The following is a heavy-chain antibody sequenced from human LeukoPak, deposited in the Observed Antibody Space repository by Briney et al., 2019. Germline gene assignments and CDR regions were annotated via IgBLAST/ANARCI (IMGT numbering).Heavy chain of an antibody. CDR3: AREGSGSYLGYYYYMDV. V-gene: IGHV4-4*07. CDR1: GGSISSYC. Sequence: PSETLSLTCTVSGGSISSYCWSWIRQPAGKGLEWIGRIYTSGSTNYNPSLKSRVTISADKSKKQFSLKLSSVTAADTAVYYCAREGSGSYLGYYYYMDVWGKGTTVTVSS. D-gene: IGHD3-10*01. J-gene: IGHJ6*03. CDR2: IYTSGST.